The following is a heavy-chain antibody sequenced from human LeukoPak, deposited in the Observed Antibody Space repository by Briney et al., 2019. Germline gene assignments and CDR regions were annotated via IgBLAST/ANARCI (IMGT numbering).Heavy chain of an antibody. CDR2: IYYSGDT. J-gene: IGHJ4*02. CDR3: ARRRAKTPNYFDY. CDR1: GDSISNYY. Sequence: SETLSLTCSVSGDSISNYYWTWIRQPPGKGLEWIGYIYYSGDTNYNPSLKSRVTISLDTSKNQFSLKLTSVTAADTAMYYCARRRAKTPNYFDYWGQGALVTVSS. V-gene: IGHV4-59*08.